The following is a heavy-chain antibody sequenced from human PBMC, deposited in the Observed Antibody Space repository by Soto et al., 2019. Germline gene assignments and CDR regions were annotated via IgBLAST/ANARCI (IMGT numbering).Heavy chain of an antibody. CDR1: GFTFDDYA. Sequence: PGGSLRLSCAASGFTFDDYAMHWVRQAPGKGLEWVSGISWNSGSIGYADSVKGRFTISRDNAKNSLYLQMNSLRAEDTALCYCAKGKGVVATMDYYYYYGMDVWGQGTTVTVSS. CDR2: ISWNSGSI. V-gene: IGHV3-9*01. CDR3: AKGKGVVATMDYYYYYGMDV. J-gene: IGHJ6*02. D-gene: IGHD5-12*01.